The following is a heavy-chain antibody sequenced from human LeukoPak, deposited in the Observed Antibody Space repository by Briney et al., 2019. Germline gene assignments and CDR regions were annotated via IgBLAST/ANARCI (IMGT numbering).Heavy chain of an antibody. J-gene: IGHJ4*02. V-gene: IGHV3-9*01. CDR3: AKSPKDSGYYEPIDY. CDR2: ITWNSGSI. CDR1: GFTFDDYA. Sequence: GGSLRLSYAASGFTFDDYAMHWVRQAPGKGLEWVSGITWNSGSIDYADSVKGRFTISRDNAKNSLYLQMNSLRAEDTALYYCAKSPKDSGYYEPIDYWGQGTLVTVSS. D-gene: IGHD3-22*01.